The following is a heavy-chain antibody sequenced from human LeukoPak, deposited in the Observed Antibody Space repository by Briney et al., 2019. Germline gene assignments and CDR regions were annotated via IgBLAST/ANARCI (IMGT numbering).Heavy chain of an antibody. V-gene: IGHV4-59*01. CDR1: GGSISSYY. D-gene: IGHD6-6*01. CDR3: ARGGIAARREGFDY. J-gene: IGHJ4*02. CDR2: IYYSGST. Sequence: SETLSLTCTVSGGSISSYYWSWIRQPPGKGLEWIGYIYYSGSTNYNPSLKSRVTISVDTSKNQFSLKLSSATAADTAVYYCARGGIAARREGFDYWGQGTLVTVSS.